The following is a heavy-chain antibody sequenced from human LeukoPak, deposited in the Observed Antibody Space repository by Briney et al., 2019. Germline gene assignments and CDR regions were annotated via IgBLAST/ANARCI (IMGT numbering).Heavy chain of an antibody. Sequence: GGSLRLSCAASGFTFSSYAMHWVRQAPGKGLEWVAVISYDGSNKYYADSVKGRFTISRDNSKNTLYLQMNSLRAEDTAVYYCAKGVTTGKSVASLDYWGQGTLVTVSS. D-gene: IGHD1-1*01. CDR2: ISYDGSNK. J-gene: IGHJ4*02. CDR3: AKGVTTGKSVASLDY. CDR1: GFTFSSYA. V-gene: IGHV3-30*04.